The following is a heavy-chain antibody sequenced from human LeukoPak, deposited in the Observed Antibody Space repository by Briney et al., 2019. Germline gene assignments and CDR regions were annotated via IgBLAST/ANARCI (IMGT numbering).Heavy chain of an antibody. CDR1: GGSFSGYC. Sequence: PSETLSLTCAVYGGSFSGYCWSWIRQPPGKGLEWIGEINHSGSTNYNPSLKSRVTISVDTSKNQFSLKLSSVTAADTAVYCCARAYGSGSSFDYWGQGTLVTVSS. V-gene: IGHV4-34*01. J-gene: IGHJ4*02. CDR2: INHSGST. CDR3: ARAYGSGSSFDY. D-gene: IGHD3-10*01.